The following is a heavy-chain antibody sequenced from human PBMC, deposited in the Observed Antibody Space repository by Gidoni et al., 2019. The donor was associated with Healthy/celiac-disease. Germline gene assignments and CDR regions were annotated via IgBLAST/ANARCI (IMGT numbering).Heavy chain of an antibody. Sequence: EVQLVESGGGLVQPGGSLRLSCAASGFTFSSYWMSWVRQAPGKGLEWVANIKQDGSEKYYVDSVKGRFTISRDNAKNSLYLQMNSLRAEDTAVYYCARMLYYYYDSSGYQYYFDYWGQGTLVTVSS. D-gene: IGHD3-22*01. CDR3: ARMLYYYYDSSGYQYYFDY. J-gene: IGHJ4*02. V-gene: IGHV3-7*03. CDR1: GFTFSSYW. CDR2: IKQDGSEK.